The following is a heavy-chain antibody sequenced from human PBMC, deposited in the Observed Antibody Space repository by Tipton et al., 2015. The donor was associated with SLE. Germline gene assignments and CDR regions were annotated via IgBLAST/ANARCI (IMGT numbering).Heavy chain of an antibody. CDR1: GGSISDRNYY. CDR2: MYYSGST. CDR3: ARDRGTDYYYYYMDV. D-gene: IGHD2-8*02. V-gene: IGHV4-39*07. J-gene: IGHJ6*03. Sequence: LRLSCTVSGGSISDRNYYWGWIRQPPGKGLEWIATMYYSGSTYYNPSLKSRVTISVDTSKNQFSLKLSSVTAADTAVYYCARDRGTDYYYYYMDVWGKGTTVTVSS.